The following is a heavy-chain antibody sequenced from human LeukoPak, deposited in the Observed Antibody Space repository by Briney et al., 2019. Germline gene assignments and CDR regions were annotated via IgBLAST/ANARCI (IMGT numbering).Heavy chain of an antibody. V-gene: IGHV3-30-3*01. CDR3: AREGYYGSGSPPSLYFDY. J-gene: IGHJ4*02. D-gene: IGHD3-10*01. Sequence: PGGSLRLSCAASGFTFRNYVIHWVRQAPGEGLEWVAVTSSDLNVKLYADSVKGRFTISRDNSRSTLYLQVNSLRPEDTAIYYCAREGYYGSGSPPSLYFDYWGQGTLVTVSS. CDR1: GFTFRNYV. CDR2: TSSDLNVK.